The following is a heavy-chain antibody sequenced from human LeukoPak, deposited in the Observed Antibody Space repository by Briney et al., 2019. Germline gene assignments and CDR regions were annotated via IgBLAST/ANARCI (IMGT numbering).Heavy chain of an antibody. CDR3: ARGLRAAYFDY. CDR1: GGTFSSYA. J-gene: IGHJ4*02. CDR2: IIPIVGTA. Sequence: AASVKVSCKASGGTFSSYAISWVRQAPGQGREWMGGIIPIVGTANYAQKFQGGVTITADESTITAYMELSSLRSEDTAVYYCARGLRAAYFDYWGQGPLVTVSS. D-gene: IGHD3-16*01. V-gene: IGHV1-69*13.